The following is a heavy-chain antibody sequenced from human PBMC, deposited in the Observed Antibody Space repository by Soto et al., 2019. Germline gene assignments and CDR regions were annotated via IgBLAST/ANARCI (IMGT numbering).Heavy chain of an antibody. J-gene: IGHJ4*02. CDR2: ISSSSSYI. CDR3: ARDVFVISSSFDY. Sequence: GGSLRLSCAASGFTFSSYSMNWVRQAPGKGLEWVSSISSSSSYIYYAGSVKGRFTISKDNAKNSLYLQMNSLRAEDTGVYYCARDVFVISSSFDYWGQGTLVTVSS. D-gene: IGHD6-6*01. V-gene: IGHV3-21*01. CDR1: GFTFSSYS.